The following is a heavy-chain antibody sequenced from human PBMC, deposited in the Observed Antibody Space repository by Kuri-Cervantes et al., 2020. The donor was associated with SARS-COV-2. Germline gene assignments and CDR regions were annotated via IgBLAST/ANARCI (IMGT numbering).Heavy chain of an antibody. CDR3: ARDQHGAPTPYWYSDL. J-gene: IGHJ2*01. D-gene: IGHD4-17*01. CDR1: GYTFNNYD. V-gene: IGHV1-8*02. CDR2: MNPNSGNT. Sequence: ASVKVSCKASGYTFNNYDINWVRQATGQGPEWMGWMNPNSGNTGYAQKFQGRVTMTRDTSTNTAYMILSSLRSQDTAVYYCARDQHGAPTPYWYSDLWGRGTLVTVSS.